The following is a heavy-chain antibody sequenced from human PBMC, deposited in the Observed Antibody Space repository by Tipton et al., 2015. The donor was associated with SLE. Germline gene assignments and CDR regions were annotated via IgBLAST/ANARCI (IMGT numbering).Heavy chain of an antibody. V-gene: IGHV4-61*09. D-gene: IGHD1-26*01. J-gene: IGHJ4*02. CDR2: MYTSGSV. CDR3: ARDDSQGASAFDY. CDR1: GGSISSGPYY. Sequence: LRLSCTVSGGSISSGPYYWSWIRQPAGKGLEWIGHMYTSGSVNYNPPLKSRVTISGDRSKNQFSLTLHSVTAADTAVYYCARDDSQGASAFDYWGQGTLLTVSS.